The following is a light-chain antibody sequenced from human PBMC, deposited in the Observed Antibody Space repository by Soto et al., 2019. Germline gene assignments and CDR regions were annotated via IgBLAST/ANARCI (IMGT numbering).Light chain of an antibody. CDR1: QSVSRN. V-gene: IGKV3-15*01. CDR2: GAS. CDR3: QQYNEWPRT. Sequence: EIVMTQSPATLSVSPGERATLSCRASQSVSRNLAWYQQKPGQAPRLLIYGASPRASTIPDRFSGSGSGTEFTLTISSLQSEDFAVYYCQQYNEWPRTFGQGPKVDIK. J-gene: IGKJ1*01.